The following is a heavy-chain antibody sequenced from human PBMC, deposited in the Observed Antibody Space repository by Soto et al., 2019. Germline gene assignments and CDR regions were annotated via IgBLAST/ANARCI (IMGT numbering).Heavy chain of an antibody. D-gene: IGHD3-10*01. Sequence: QVQLQESGPGLVKPSETLSLTCTVSGGSISSYYWSWIRQPPGKGLEWIGYIYYSGSTNYNPSLKSRVTISVDTSKNQFSLKLSSVTAADTAVYYCARAGFGISVVGNWFDPWGQGTLVTVSS. CDR1: GGSISSYY. J-gene: IGHJ5*02. CDR3: ARAGFGISVVGNWFDP. V-gene: IGHV4-59*01. CDR2: IYYSGST.